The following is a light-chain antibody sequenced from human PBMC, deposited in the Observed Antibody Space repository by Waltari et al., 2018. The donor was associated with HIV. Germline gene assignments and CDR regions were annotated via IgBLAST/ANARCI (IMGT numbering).Light chain of an antibody. J-gene: IGLJ2*01. Sequence: QSVLTQPPSASGTPGQRVTISCSGSSSNIGSNTVNWYQQLPGTAPKLLIYSNNQRPSGVPDRFSGSKSGTSASLASSGLQSEDEADYYCAAWDDSLNGVVVGGGTKLTVL. CDR3: AAWDDSLNGVV. CDR2: SNN. CDR1: SSNIGSNT. V-gene: IGLV1-44*01.